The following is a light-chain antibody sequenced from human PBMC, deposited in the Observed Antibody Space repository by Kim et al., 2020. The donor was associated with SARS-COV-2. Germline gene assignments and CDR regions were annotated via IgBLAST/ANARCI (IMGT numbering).Light chain of an antibody. CDR3: QQYGNSPT. CDR2: GAS. CDR1: QSVSSIY. Sequence: EIVLTQSPGTLSLSPGERATLSCRASQSVSSIYLAWYQQKPGQAPRLLIYGASSRATGIPDRFSGSGSGTDFTLTISRLEPEDFAVYYCQQYGNSPTFGQGTKLEI. V-gene: IGKV3-20*01. J-gene: IGKJ2*01.